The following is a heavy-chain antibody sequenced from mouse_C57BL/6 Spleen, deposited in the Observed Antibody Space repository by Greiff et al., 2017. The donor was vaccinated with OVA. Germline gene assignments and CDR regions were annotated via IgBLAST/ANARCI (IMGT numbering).Heavy chain of an antibody. CDR2: IYPGDGGT. CDR3: ARGAQANAMDY. Sequence: QVQLQQSGPELVKPGASVKISCKASGYAFSSSWMNWVKQRPGKGLEWIGRIYPGDGGTNYNGKFKGQAPLTADKSSSTAYMQLSSLTSEDSAVYFCARGAQANAMDYWGQGTSVTVSS. D-gene: IGHD3-2*02. V-gene: IGHV1-82*01. J-gene: IGHJ4*01. CDR1: GYAFSSSW.